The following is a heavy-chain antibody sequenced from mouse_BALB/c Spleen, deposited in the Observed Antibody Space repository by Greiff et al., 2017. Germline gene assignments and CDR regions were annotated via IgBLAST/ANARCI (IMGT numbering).Heavy chain of an antibody. D-gene: IGHD2-2*01. CDR3: AREGGYDENYFDY. CDR1: GFTFSSFG. J-gene: IGHJ2*01. Sequence: EVKLMESGGGLVQPGGSRKLSCAASGFTFSSFGMHWVRQAPEKGLEWVAYISSGSSTIYYADTVKGRFTISRDNPKNTLFLQMTSLRSEDTAMYYCAREGGYDENYFDYWGQGTTLTVSS. CDR2: ISSGSSTI. V-gene: IGHV5-17*02.